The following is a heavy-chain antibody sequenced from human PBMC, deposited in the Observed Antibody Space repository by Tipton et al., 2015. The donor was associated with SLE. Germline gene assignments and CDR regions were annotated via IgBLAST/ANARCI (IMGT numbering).Heavy chain of an antibody. J-gene: IGHJ4*02. Sequence: AVSGFTFSSYWMSWVRQAPGKGLEWVANIKQDGSEKYYVDSVKGRFTISRDNAKNSLYLQMNSLRAEDTAVYYCAKELVVVTALDYWGQGTLVTVSS. CDR2: IKQDGSEK. V-gene: IGHV3-7*01. CDR1: GFTFSSYW. D-gene: IGHD2-21*02. CDR3: AKELVVVTALDY.